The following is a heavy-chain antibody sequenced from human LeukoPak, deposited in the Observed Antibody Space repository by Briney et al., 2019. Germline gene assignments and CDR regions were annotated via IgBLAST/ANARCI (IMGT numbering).Heavy chain of an antibody. CDR1: GGSISSGGYY. Sequence: SETLSLTCTVSGGSISSGGYYWSWIRQHPGKGLEWIGYIYYSGSTYYNPSLKSRVTISVDTSKNQFSLKLSSVTAADTAVYYCAREEVLRGFDIWGQGTMVTVSS. CDR2: IYYSGST. D-gene: IGHD5/OR15-5a*01. V-gene: IGHV4-31*03. J-gene: IGHJ3*02. CDR3: AREEVLRGFDI.